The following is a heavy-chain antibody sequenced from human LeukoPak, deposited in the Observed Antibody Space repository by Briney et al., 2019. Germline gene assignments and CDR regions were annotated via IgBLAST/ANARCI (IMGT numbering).Heavy chain of an antibody. V-gene: IGHV1-46*01. D-gene: IGHD6-13*01. Sequence: ASVKVSCKASGYTFTSYYMHWVRQAPGQGLEWMGIINPSGGSTSYAQKFQGKVTMTRDASTSTVYMELSSLRSEDTAVYYCARDLPIGLQGIAGLALQYYFDYWGQGTLVTVSS. CDR3: ARDLPIGLQGIAGLALQYYFDY. J-gene: IGHJ4*02. CDR2: INPSGGST. CDR1: GYTFTSYY.